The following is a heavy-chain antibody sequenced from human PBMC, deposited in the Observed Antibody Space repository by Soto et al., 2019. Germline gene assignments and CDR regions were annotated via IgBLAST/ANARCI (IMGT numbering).Heavy chain of an antibody. CDR1: GFTFSNYG. V-gene: IGHV3-33*01. Sequence: QVQLVESGGGVVQPGRSLRLSCAASGFTFSNYGMHWVRQAPGKGLEWVAFIWYDGGNKYYAESVKGRFTISRDNSKNTLVLQKNRLRGEDKAVYYCARDGDFNTGFGKDYWGQGTLVTVSS. CDR3: ARDGDFNTGFGKDY. CDR2: IWYDGGNK. D-gene: IGHD3-16*01. J-gene: IGHJ4*02.